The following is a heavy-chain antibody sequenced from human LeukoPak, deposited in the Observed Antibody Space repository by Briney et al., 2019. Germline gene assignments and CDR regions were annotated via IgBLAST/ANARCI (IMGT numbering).Heavy chain of an antibody. V-gene: IGHV3-30*14. CDR3: ARLESELSY. J-gene: IGHJ4*02. D-gene: IGHD1-14*01. Sequence: GRSLRLSCAASGFTFSSYTIHWVRQPPGKGLEWVAVISFDGSNKYYADSVKGRFTISRDNSKNTLYLQMNSLRAEDTAVYYCARLESELSYWGQGTLVTVSS. CDR1: GFTFSSYT. CDR2: ISFDGSNK.